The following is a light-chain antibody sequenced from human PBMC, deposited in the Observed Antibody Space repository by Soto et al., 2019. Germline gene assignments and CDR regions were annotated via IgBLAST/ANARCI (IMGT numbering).Light chain of an antibody. CDR3: QKSYSTTIT. V-gene: IGKV1-39*01. Sequence: IQMTQSPSSLSASVCDRVTLTCRASQSISSYLNWYQQKPGKAPKLLIYAASSLQSGVPARFSGSGSGTDFTLTISSLQPEDFVTYYCQKSYSTTITVGNGRRLEI. CDR2: AAS. CDR1: QSISSY. J-gene: IGKJ5*01.